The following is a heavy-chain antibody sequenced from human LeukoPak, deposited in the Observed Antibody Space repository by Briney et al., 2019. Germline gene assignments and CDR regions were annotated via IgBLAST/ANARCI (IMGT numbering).Heavy chain of an antibody. Sequence: GGSLRLFCAASGFTFSSYAMSWVRQAPGKGLEWVSAISGSGGSTYYADSVKGRFTISRNNSKNTLYLQMNSLRAEDTAVYYCAKDSSITMIVVVPSWGQGTLVTVSS. V-gene: IGHV3-23*01. J-gene: IGHJ4*02. CDR2: ISGSGGST. CDR3: AKDSSITMIVVVPS. D-gene: IGHD3-22*01. CDR1: GFTFSSYA.